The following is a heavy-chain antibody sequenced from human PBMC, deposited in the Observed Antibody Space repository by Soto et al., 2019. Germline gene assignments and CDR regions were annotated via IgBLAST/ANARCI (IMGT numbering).Heavy chain of an antibody. Sequence: EAAVKVSCKASGYTFTSYGISWVRQAPGQGLEWMGWISAYNGNTNYAQKLQGRVTMTTDTSTSTAYMELRSLRSDDTAVYYCARSCKWLVWTLRRVDAFDIWGQGTMVTVSS. D-gene: IGHD6-19*01. CDR1: GYTFTSYG. J-gene: IGHJ3*02. CDR2: ISAYNGNT. CDR3: ARSCKWLVWTLRRVDAFDI. V-gene: IGHV1-18*01.